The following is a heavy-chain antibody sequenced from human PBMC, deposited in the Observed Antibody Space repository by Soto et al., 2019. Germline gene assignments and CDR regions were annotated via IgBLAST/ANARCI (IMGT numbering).Heavy chain of an antibody. D-gene: IGHD6-19*01. CDR2: ISGYNGHT. Sequence: ASVKVSCKASGYTFTTYGISWVRQAPGQGLEWMGWISGYNGHTKYAQKFQGRVTMTTDTSTSTVYMDLRSLRSDDTAVYYCARDLASSGWPDAFDIWGQGTMVTVSS. V-gene: IGHV1-18*01. CDR3: ARDLASSGWPDAFDI. CDR1: GYTFTTYG. J-gene: IGHJ3*02.